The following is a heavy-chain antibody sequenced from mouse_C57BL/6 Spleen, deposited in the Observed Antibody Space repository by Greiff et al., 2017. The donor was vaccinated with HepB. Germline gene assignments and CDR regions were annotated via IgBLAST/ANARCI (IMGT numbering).Heavy chain of an antibody. CDR3: ARVDIYYGNLYAMDY. Sequence: VQLQQPGAELVRPGSSVKLSCKASGYTFTSYWMHWVKQRPIQGLEWIGNIDPSDSETHYNQKFKDKATLTVDKSSSTAYMQLSSLTSEDSAVYYCARVDIYYGNLYAMDYWGQGTSVTVSS. D-gene: IGHD2-1*01. J-gene: IGHJ4*01. V-gene: IGHV1-52*01. CDR1: GYTFTSYW. CDR2: IDPSDSET.